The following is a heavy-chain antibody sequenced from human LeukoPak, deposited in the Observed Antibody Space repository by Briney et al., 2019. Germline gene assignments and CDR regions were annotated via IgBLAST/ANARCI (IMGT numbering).Heavy chain of an antibody. V-gene: IGHV3-23*01. CDR1: AFTFDNYR. Sequence: GGSLRLSCAASAFTFDNYRMSWVRQAPGKGLEWVSTVNADGGNTYYADSVKGRFTISRDNSKSTLILQMNSLRVEDTALYYCTKRVKYGGTWDHFADWGQGTLVTVSS. CDR2: VNADGGNT. D-gene: IGHD1-26*01. CDR3: TKRVKYGGTWDHFAD. J-gene: IGHJ4*02.